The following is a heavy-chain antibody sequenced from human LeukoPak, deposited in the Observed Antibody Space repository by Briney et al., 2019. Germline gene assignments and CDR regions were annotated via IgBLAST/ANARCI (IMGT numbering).Heavy chain of an antibody. D-gene: IGHD3-10*01. V-gene: IGHV4-59*10. Sequence: SETLSLTCGVYGWSFNDYYWSWVRQPAGKGLEWIGRINTSGSTSYNPALKSRVTISVDTSKNQFSLKLTSVTAADTAVYYCARGGGATRIDYWGQGTLVTVSS. CDR1: GWSFNDYY. J-gene: IGHJ4*02. CDR2: INTSGST. CDR3: ARGGGATRIDY.